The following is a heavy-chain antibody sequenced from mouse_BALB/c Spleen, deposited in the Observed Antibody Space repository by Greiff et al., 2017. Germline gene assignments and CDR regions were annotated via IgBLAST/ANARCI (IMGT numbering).Heavy chain of an antibody. Sequence: EVMLVESGGGLVQPGGSLKLSCAASGFTFSSYGMSWVRQTPDKRLELVATINSNGGSTYYPDSVKGLFTISRDNAKNTLYLQMSSLKSEDTAMYYCARDIGYDSSYWYFDVWGAGTTVTVSS. CDR3: ARDIGYDSSYWYFDV. CDR1: GFTFSSYG. CDR2: INSNGGST. J-gene: IGHJ1*01. D-gene: IGHD2-4*01. V-gene: IGHV5-6-3*01.